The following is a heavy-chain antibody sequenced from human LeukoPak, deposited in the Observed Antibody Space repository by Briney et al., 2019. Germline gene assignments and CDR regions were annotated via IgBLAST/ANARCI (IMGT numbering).Heavy chain of an antibody. CDR1: GGSISSGDYY. CDR2: IYYSGST. Sequence: SQTLSLTCTVSGGSISSGDYYWSWIRQPPGKGLEWIGYIYYSGSTYYNPSLKSRVTISVDTSKNQFSLKLSSVTAADTAVYYCARGGDGYNPYDYWGQGTLVTVSS. V-gene: IGHV4-30-4*08. J-gene: IGHJ4*02. D-gene: IGHD5-24*01. CDR3: ARGGDGYNPYDY.